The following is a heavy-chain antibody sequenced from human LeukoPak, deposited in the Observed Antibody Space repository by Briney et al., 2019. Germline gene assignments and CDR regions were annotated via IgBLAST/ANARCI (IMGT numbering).Heavy chain of an antibody. CDR2: IYHSGGT. J-gene: IGHJ4*02. V-gene: IGHV4-30-4*08. D-gene: IGHD3-22*01. CDR1: GGSISSGNYY. CDR3: ARRAYDSSGYSDY. Sequence: SETLSLTCTVSGGSISSGNYYWSWIRQPLEKAPQSIGDIYHSGGTYYDSTLKSRVTISGDTSKNQVTLTLNSVTAADTAVYYCARRAYDSSGYSDYWGQGTLVTVSS.